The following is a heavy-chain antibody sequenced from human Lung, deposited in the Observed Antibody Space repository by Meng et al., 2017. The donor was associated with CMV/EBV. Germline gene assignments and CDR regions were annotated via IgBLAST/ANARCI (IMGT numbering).Heavy chain of an antibody. V-gene: IGHV3-74*01. J-gene: IGHJ5*02. D-gene: IGHD5-12*01. CDR2: INSDGSST. CDR3: ARERFLSGYSGYDAGGWFDP. Sequence: GEXXTISCAASGFTFSSYWMHWVRQAPGKGLVWVSRINSDGSSTSYADSVKGRFTISRDNAKNTLYLQMNSLRAEDTAVYYCARERFLSGYSGYDAGGWFDPWXQGTLVTVSS. CDR1: GFTFSSYW.